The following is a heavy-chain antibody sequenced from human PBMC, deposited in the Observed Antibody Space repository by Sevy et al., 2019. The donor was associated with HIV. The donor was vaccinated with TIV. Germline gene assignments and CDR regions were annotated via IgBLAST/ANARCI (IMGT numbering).Heavy chain of an antibody. CDR2: ISTGSSTI. J-gene: IGHJ4*02. CDR3: ARGSDGYSYGLLDY. D-gene: IGHD5-18*01. CDR1: GFSFSSFS. Sequence: GGSLSLSCAASGFSFSSFSMNWVRQAPGKGQEWVSYISTGSSTIYYADSVKGRFTISRDNAKNSLYLQMNSLRAEDTAVYYCARGSDGYSYGLLDYWGQGTLVTVSS. V-gene: IGHV3-48*01.